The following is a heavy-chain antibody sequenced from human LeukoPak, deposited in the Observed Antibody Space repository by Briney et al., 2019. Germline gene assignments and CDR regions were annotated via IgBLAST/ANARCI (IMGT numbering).Heavy chain of an antibody. CDR1: GYTFTSYD. J-gene: IGHJ3*02. D-gene: IGHD2-21*02. CDR3: ARDQGHIVVVTATPRSDDAFDI. CDR2: IIPIFGTA. Sequence: SSVKVSCKASGYTFTSYDINWVRQAPGQGLEWMGGIIPIFGTANYAQKFQGRVTITADESTSTAYMELSSLRSEDTAVYYCARDQGHIVVVTATPRSDDAFDIWGQGTMVTVSS. V-gene: IGHV1-69*13.